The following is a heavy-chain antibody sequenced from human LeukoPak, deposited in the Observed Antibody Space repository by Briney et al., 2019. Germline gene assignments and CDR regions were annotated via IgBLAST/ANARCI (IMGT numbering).Heavy chain of an antibody. V-gene: IGHV1-8*01. CDR3: AREGPGYCSSTSCYGKFDY. D-gene: IGHD2-2*01. CDR1: GYTFTSYD. CDR2: MNPNSGNT. J-gene: IGHJ4*02. Sequence: ASVKVSCKASGYTFTSYDINWVRQATGQGLEWMGWMNPNSGNTGYAQKFQGRVTMTRNTSISTAYMELSSLRSEDTAVYYCAREGPGYCSSTSCYGKFDYWGQGTLVTVSS.